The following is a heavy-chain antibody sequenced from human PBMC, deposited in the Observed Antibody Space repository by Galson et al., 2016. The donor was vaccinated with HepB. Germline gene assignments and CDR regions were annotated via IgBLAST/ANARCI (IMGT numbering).Heavy chain of an antibody. CDR1: GFTFSSYW. Sequence: SLRLSCAASGFTFSSYWMHWVRQVSGKGLVWVSRINNDGSSTSYADSVKGRFTISRDNAKNTLYLQMNSLRAEDTAVYYCGRDARRYSYALPGIWGQGTMVTVSS. CDR3: GRDARRYSYALPGI. J-gene: IGHJ3*02. V-gene: IGHV3-74*01. D-gene: IGHD5-18*01. CDR2: INNDGSST.